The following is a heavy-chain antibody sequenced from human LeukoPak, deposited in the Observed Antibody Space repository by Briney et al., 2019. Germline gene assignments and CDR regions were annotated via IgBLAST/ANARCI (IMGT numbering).Heavy chain of an antibody. CDR3: AREVRVVCSGGSCYSGVAPDY. Sequence: ASVKVSCKASGYTFTSYYMHWVRQAPGQGLEWMGIINPSGGSTSYAQKFQGRVTMTRDMSTNTVYMELSSLRSDDTAVYYCAREVRVVCSGGSCYSGVAPDYWGQGTLVTVSS. J-gene: IGHJ4*02. CDR2: INPSGGST. V-gene: IGHV1-46*01. D-gene: IGHD2-15*01. CDR1: GYTFTSYY.